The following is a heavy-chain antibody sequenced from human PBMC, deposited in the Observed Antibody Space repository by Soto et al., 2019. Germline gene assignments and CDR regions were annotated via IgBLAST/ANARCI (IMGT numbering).Heavy chain of an antibody. D-gene: IGHD3-9*01. Sequence: ASVKVSCKASGYTFTGYYMHWARQAPGQGLEWMGRINPNSGGTNYAQKFQGWVTMTRNTSISTAYMELSSLRSEDTAVYYCALEGILTAEGVWGKGTTVTVSS. CDR2: INPNSGGT. CDR3: ALEGILTAEGV. V-gene: IGHV1-2*04. J-gene: IGHJ6*04. CDR1: GYTFTGYY.